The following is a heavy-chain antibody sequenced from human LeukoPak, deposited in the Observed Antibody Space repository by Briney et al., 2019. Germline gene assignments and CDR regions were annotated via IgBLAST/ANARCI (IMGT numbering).Heavy chain of an antibody. J-gene: IGHJ4*02. D-gene: IGHD6-19*01. CDR2: IYYSGST. Sequence: TSETLSLTCAVSGGSISSGGYSWSWIRQPPGKGLEWIGYIYYSGSTYYNPSLKSRVTISVDTSKNQFSLKLSSVTAADTAVYYCAGEFQPYSSGWYYFDYWGQGTLVTVSS. CDR3: AGEFQPYSSGWYYFDY. CDR1: GGSISSGGYS. V-gene: IGHV4-30-4*07.